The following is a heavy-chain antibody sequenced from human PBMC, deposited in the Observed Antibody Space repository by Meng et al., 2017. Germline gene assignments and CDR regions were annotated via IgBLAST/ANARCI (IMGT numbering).Heavy chain of an antibody. V-gene: IGHV1-69*05. CDR2: IIPIFGTA. D-gene: IGHD6-19*01. Sequence: SVKVSCKASGGTFSSYAISWVRQAPGQGLEWMGGIIPIFGTANYAQKFQGRVTITTDESTSTAYMELSSLRSEDTAVYYCARDLGLIQYYYYYGMDVWGQGNTVTVSS. CDR3: ARDLGLIQYYYYYGMDV. J-gene: IGHJ6*01. CDR1: GGTFSSYA.